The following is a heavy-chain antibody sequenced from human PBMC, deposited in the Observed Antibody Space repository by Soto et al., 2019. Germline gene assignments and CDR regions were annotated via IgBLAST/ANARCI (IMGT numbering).Heavy chain of an antibody. D-gene: IGHD3-10*01. Sequence: GGSLRLSCAASGFTFSNAWMSWVRQAPGKGLEWVGRIKSKTDGGTTDYAAPVKGRFTISRDDSKNTLYLQMNSLKTEDTAVYYCTTLGDGYLEVRFDYWGQGTLVTVSS. CDR3: TTLGDGYLEVRFDY. CDR2: IKSKTDGGTT. CDR1: GFTFSNAW. J-gene: IGHJ4*02. V-gene: IGHV3-15*01.